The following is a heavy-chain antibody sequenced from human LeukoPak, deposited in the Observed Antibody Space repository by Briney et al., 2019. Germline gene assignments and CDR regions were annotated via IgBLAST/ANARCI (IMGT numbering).Heavy chain of an antibody. Sequence: GGSLRLSCAASGFTFSSYSMNWVRQAPGKGLEWISYIGIDSGNTKYADSVRGRFTISADKAKNSLYLQMNSLRVEDTAVYYCARDHNYAFDNWGQGTLVSVAS. V-gene: IGHV3-48*01. CDR2: IGIDSGNT. CDR1: GFTFSSYS. CDR3: ARDHNYAFDN. D-gene: IGHD1-1*01. J-gene: IGHJ4*02.